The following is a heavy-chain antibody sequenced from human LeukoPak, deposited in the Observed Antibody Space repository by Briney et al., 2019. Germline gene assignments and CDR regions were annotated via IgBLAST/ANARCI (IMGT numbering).Heavy chain of an antibody. D-gene: IGHD6-13*01. Sequence: SETLSLTXTVSGGSISSYYWSWIRQPPGKGVEWIGYIYYRGSTNYNPSLKSRVTISVDTSKNQFSLKLSSVTAADTAVYYCARGVISIAAAGRNWFDPWGQGTLVTVSS. J-gene: IGHJ5*02. V-gene: IGHV4-59*01. CDR3: ARGVISIAAAGRNWFDP. CDR2: IYYRGST. CDR1: GGSISSYY.